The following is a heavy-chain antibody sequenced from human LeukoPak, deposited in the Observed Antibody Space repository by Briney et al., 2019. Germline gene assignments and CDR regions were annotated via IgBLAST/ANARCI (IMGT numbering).Heavy chain of an antibody. CDR2: IRWSSDSV. Sequence: GGSLRLSCAASGFPFDDYAMNWVRQAPGRGREWVSGIRWSSDSVGYADSVRGRFTISRDKAKNSLYLQMNSLRAEDTALYYCVKDFGQTTAAIAYWGQGTLVTVSS. V-gene: IGHV3-9*01. CDR3: VKDFGQTTAAIAY. CDR1: GFPFDDYA. D-gene: IGHD2-2*01. J-gene: IGHJ4*02.